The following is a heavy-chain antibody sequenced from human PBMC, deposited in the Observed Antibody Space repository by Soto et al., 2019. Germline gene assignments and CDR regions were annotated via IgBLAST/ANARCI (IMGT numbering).Heavy chain of an antibody. Sequence: QVQLQESGPGLVKPSQTLSLTCTVSGGSISSGGYYWSWIRQHPGKGLEWIGYIYYSGSTYYNPSIKCRVTISVDTSKNQFSLKLSSVTAADTAVYYCARDPGGSYFDYYYYYGMDVWGQGTTVTVSS. CDR1: GGSISSGGYY. J-gene: IGHJ6*02. D-gene: IGHD1-26*01. V-gene: IGHV4-31*03. CDR3: ARDPGGSYFDYYYYYGMDV. CDR2: IYYSGST.